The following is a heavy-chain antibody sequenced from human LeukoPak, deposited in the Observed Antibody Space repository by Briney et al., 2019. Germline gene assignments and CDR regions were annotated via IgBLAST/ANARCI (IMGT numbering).Heavy chain of an antibody. CDR1: GGTFSSYA. J-gene: IGHJ4*02. CDR2: IIPIFGTA. D-gene: IGHD4-17*01. CDR3: ASHDYGDYYFDY. V-gene: IGHV1-69*05. Sequence: ASVMVSCKASGGTFSSYAISWVRQAPGQGLEWMGGIIPIFGTANYAQKFQGRVTITTDESTSTAYMELSSLRSEDTAVYYCASHDYGDYYFDYWGQGTLVTVSS.